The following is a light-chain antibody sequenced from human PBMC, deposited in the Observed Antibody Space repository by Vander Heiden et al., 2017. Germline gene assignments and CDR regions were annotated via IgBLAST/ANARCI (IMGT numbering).Light chain of an antibody. J-gene: IGLJ2*01. CDR3: QAWDSSTVV. V-gene: IGLV3-1*01. CDR2: QDS. Sequence: SYELTQPPSVSVSPGPPASITCSGDKLGDKYACWYQQKPGQSPVLVLYQDSKRPSGIPERFSGSNSGNTATLTISGTQAMDEADYYCQAWDSSTVVFGGGTKLTVL. CDR1: KLGDKY.